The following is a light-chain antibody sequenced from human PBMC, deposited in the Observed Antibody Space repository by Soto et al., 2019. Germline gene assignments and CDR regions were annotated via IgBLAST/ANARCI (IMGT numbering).Light chain of an antibody. CDR2: GNS. V-gene: IGLV1-40*01. J-gene: IGLJ2*01. CDR3: QSYDSSLSGVV. Sequence: QSVLTQPPSVSWAPGQRVTISCTGSSSNIGAGYDVHWYQQLPGTAPKLLIFGNSNRPSGVPDRFSGSKSGTSASLAITGLQAEDEADYYCQSYDSSLSGVVFGGGTKLTVL. CDR1: SSNIGAGYD.